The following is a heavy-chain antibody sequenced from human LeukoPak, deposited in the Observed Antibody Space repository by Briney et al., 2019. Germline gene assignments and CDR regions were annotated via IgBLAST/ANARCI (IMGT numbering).Heavy chain of an antibody. J-gene: IGHJ4*02. CDR2: IYYSGST. Sequence: PSETLSLTCTVSGGSLSSYFWSWIRQPPGKGLEWIAYIYYSGSTSYNPSLKSRGTISVDTSKNQFSLKLSSVTAADTAVYYCARQPSSWFTSFDSWGQGTLVTVSS. CDR1: GGSLSSYF. V-gene: IGHV4-59*01. D-gene: IGHD6-13*01. CDR3: ARQPSSWFTSFDS.